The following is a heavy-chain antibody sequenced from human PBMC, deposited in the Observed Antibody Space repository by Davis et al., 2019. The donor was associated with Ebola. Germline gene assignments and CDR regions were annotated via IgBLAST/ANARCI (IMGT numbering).Heavy chain of an antibody. V-gene: IGHV3-9*01. J-gene: IGHJ4*02. Sequence: GGSLRLSCAASGFTFDGYAMHWVRQAPGKGLEWVSAIGWNSGNIDYADSVKGRFTISRDNAKNSLYLQMDSLRAEDTALYYCAKDYDFAFDYWGQGTLVTVSS. CDR1: GFTFDGYA. CDR2: IGWNSGNI. CDR3: AKDYDFAFDY. D-gene: IGHD3-3*01.